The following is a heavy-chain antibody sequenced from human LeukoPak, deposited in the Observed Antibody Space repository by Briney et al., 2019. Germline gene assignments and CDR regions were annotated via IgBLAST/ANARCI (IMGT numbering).Heavy chain of an antibody. CDR2: INPNSGGT. Sequence: ASVKVSCKASRYTFTGYYIHWVRQAPGQGLEWMGWINPNSGGTNYAQNFQGGVTMTRDTSISTPYMELNRLRSDDTAVYYCARSRPVTPYYFDSWGQGTLVTVSS. J-gene: IGHJ4*02. CDR3: ARSRPVTPYYFDS. D-gene: IGHD3-10*01. V-gene: IGHV1-2*02. CDR1: RYTFTGYY.